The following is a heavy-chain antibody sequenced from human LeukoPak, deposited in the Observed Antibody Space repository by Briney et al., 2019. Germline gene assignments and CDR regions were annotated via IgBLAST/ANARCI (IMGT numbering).Heavy chain of an antibody. J-gene: IGHJ4*02. D-gene: IGHD3-22*01. CDR2: ISGSGGST. Sequence: GGSLRLSCAASGLTFGSYAMSWVRQAPGKGLEWVSVISGSGGSTDYADPVKGRFTISRDNSKNTLYLQMNSLRAEDTAVYYCARDYYDSSGYPLDYWGQGTLVTVSS. CDR3: ARDYYDSSGYPLDY. V-gene: IGHV3-23*01. CDR1: GLTFGSYA.